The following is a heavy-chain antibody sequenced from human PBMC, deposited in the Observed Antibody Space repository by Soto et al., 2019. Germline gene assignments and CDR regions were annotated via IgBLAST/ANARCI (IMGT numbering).Heavy chain of an antibody. CDR3: ARGLGDTAMVRLDY. CDR2: IYYSGYT. V-gene: IGHV4-59*01. D-gene: IGHD5-18*01. J-gene: IGHJ4*02. CDR1: GGCMSIYE. Sequence: SWCLALSFAASGGCMSIYEWSWIRQPPGKGLEWIGYIYYSGYTNYNPSLKSRVTISVDTSKNQFSLKLSSVTAADTAVYYCARGLGDTAMVRLDYWGQGTLVTVSS.